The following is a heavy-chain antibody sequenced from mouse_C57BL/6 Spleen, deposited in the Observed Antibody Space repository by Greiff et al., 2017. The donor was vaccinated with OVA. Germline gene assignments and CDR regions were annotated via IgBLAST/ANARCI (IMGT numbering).Heavy chain of an antibody. CDR1: GYTFTTYP. CDR3: ARGLLRYPAWFAY. J-gene: IGHJ3*01. V-gene: IGHV1-47*01. CDR2: FHPYNDDT. D-gene: IGHD1-1*01. Sequence: VKLMESGAELVKPGASVKMSCKASGYTFTTYPIEWMKQNHGKSLEWIGNFHPYNDDTKYNEKFKGKATLTVEKSSSTVYLELSRLTSDDSAVYYCARGLLRYPAWFAYWGQGTLVTVSA.